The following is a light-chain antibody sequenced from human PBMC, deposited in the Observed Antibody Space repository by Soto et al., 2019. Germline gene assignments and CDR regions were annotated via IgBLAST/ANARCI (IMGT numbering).Light chain of an antibody. CDR2: DSS. CDR3: QQYDTLPLT. CDR1: QDITNY. V-gene: IGKV1-33*01. Sequence: IRMTQSPSSLSASVGDRVTIICQASQDITNYLNWYQQKPGKAPKLLIHDSSNLETGVPSRFSGSGSGTYFSFTISSLQPEDIATYYCQQYDTLPLTFGPGTRLEIK. J-gene: IGKJ5*01.